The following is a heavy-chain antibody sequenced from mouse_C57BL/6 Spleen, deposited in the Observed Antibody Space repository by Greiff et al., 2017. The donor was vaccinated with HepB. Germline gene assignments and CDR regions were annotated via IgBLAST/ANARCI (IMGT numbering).Heavy chain of an antibody. J-gene: IGHJ4*01. D-gene: IGHD2-3*01. CDR3: ARNDGYYDYAMDY. Sequence: EVKLQESGPELVKPGASVKISCKASGYSFTGYYMNWVKQSPEKSLEWIGEINPSTGGTTYNQKFKAKATLTVDKSSSTAYMQLKSLTSEDSAVYYCARNDGYYDYAMDYWGQGTSVTVSS. CDR1: GYSFTGYY. CDR2: INPSTGGT. V-gene: IGHV1-42*01.